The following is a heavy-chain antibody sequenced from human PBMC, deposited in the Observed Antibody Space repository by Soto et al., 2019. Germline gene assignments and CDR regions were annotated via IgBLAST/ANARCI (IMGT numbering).Heavy chain of an antibody. CDR2: VFHSGIT. CDR1: GGSMKTTTW. D-gene: IGHD3-10*01. V-gene: IGHV4-4*02. Sequence: VQLRESGPGQVKTSGTLSLTCAVSGGSMKTTTWWSWVRQPPAKGLEWIGEVFHSGITRYNPSLKSRATVSVDTSKNQFFLNLASVTAAGTAVYYCTKDEAGSPFRYWGQGALVTVSS. CDR3: TKDEAGSPFRY. J-gene: IGHJ4*02.